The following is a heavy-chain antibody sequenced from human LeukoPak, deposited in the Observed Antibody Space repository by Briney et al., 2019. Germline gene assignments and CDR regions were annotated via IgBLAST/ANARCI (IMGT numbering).Heavy chain of an antibody. J-gene: IGHJ3*02. V-gene: IGHV1-46*01. Sequence: ASVKVSCKASGYTFTSYYMHWVRQAPGQGLEWMGIINPSGGSTSYAQKFQGRVTITRDMSTSTVYMELSSLRSEDTAVYYCARESLGSYKTVVIVARGHDAFDMWGQGTMVTVSS. CDR1: GYTFTSYY. CDR3: ARESLGSYKTVVIVARGHDAFDM. CDR2: INPSGGST. D-gene: IGHD3-22*01.